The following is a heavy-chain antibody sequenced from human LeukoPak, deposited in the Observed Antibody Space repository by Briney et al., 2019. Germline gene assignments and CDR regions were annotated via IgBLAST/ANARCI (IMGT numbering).Heavy chain of an antibody. CDR1: GDSVSSNSVT. D-gene: IGHD2-2*01. V-gene: IGHV6-1*01. J-gene: IGHJ5*02. Sequence: SQTLSLTCAISGDSVSSNSVTWNWIRQSPSGGLEWLGRTYYRSTWYNDYAVSVRGRITVNPDTSKNQFSLHLNAVTPEDTAVYYCARRLTQYDCFDPWGQGILVTVSS. CDR2: TYYRSTWYN. CDR3: ARRLTQYDCFDP.